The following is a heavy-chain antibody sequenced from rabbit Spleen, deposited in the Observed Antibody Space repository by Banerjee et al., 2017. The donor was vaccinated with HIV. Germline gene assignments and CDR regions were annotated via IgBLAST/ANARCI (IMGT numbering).Heavy chain of an antibody. V-gene: IGHV1S45*01. J-gene: IGHJ6*01. Sequence: EQLEESGGGLVKPEGSLTLTCKASGVSLNDKDVMCWVRQAPGKGLDLIGCIYAGDGSTDYANWVNGRFTISKTSSTVDLKMTSLTAADTATYFCARDLTDVIGWNFGWWGPGTLVTVS. CDR3: ARDLTDVIGWNFGW. CDR2: IYAGDGST. D-gene: IGHD4-1*01. CDR1: GVSLNDKDV.